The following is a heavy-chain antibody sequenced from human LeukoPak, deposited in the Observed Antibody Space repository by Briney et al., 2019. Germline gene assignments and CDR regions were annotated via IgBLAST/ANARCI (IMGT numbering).Heavy chain of an antibody. Sequence: SETLSLTCTVSGGSISGYYWSWIRQPPGKGLEWIGYIYYRGDTSYNPSLKSRVTISVDTSKNQFSLKLSSVTAADTAVYYCARPGTRNCSSTSCHTFDYWGQGTLVTVSS. CDR2: IYYRGDT. CDR3: ARPGTRNCSSTSCHTFDY. CDR1: GGSISGYY. V-gene: IGHV4-59*12. D-gene: IGHD2-2*02. J-gene: IGHJ4*02.